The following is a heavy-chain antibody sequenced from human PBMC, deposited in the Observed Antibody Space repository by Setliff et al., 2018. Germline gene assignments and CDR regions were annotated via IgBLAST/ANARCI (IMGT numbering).Heavy chain of an antibody. Sequence: ASVKVSCKVSGYTLTELSMHWVRQAPGKGLEWMGGFDPEDGETIYAQKFQGRVTMTEDTPTDTAYMELSSLRSEDTAVYYCATGVFFLGYCSSTSCQLDYWGQGTLVTVSS. J-gene: IGHJ4*02. D-gene: IGHD2-2*01. V-gene: IGHV1-24*01. CDR3: ATGVFFLGYCSSTSCQLDY. CDR1: GYTLTELS. CDR2: FDPEDGET.